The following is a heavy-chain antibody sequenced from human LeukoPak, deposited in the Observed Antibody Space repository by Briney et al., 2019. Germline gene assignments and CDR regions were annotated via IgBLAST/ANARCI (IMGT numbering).Heavy chain of an antibody. D-gene: IGHD3-10*01. CDR3: ARTGSHRGYFDY. CDR1: GYTFTSYD. V-gene: IGHV1-8*03. CDR2: MNPNSGNT. Sequence: ASVKVSCKASGYTFTSYDINWVRQATGQGLEWMGWMNPNSGNTGYAQKFQGRVTITRNTSISTAYMELSSLRSEDTAVYYCARTGSHRGYFDYWGQGTLVTVSS. J-gene: IGHJ4*02.